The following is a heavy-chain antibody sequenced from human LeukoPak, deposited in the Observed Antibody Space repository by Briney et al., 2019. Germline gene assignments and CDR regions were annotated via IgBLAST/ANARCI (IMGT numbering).Heavy chain of an antibody. CDR2: VNRDGSET. J-gene: IGHJ6*02. V-gene: IGHV3-7*03. CDR1: GFTVSSNY. CDR3: ARNNGMDV. Sequence: GGYLRLSCAASGFTVSSNYMTWVRQVPGRGPEWVANVNRDGSETYYLDSVKGRFTISKDNAKNSLYLQMNSLRAEDTALYHCARNNGMDVWGQGTTVIVSS.